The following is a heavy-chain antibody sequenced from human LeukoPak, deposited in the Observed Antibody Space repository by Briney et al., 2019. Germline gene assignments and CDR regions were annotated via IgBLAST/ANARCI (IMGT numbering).Heavy chain of an antibody. CDR1: GFTFSNPW. CDR2: IRSKTDGGTA. J-gene: IGHJ4*02. CDR3: TTGTY. Sequence: PGGSLRLSCAASGFTFSNPWMSWVRQAPGKGLEWVGRIRSKTDGGTAAYAATVKDRIIISRDDSKNTLYLQMNSLKNEDTAVYYCTTGTYWGQGTLVTVSS. V-gene: IGHV3-15*01.